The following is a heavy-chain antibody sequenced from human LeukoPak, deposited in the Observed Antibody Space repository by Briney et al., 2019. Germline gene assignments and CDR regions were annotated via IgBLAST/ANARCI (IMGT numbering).Heavy chain of an antibody. CDR2: IYSGGST. V-gene: IGHV3-53*01. Sequence: PGGSLRLSCAASGFTVSSNYMSWVRQAPGKGLEWVSVIYSGGSTYYADSVKGRFTISRDNSKNTLYLQMNSLRAEDTAVYYCAGELLHYYGSGSYFYYFDYWGQGTPVTVSS. CDR3: AGELLHYYGSGSYFYYFDY. D-gene: IGHD3-10*01. CDR1: GFTVSSNY. J-gene: IGHJ4*02.